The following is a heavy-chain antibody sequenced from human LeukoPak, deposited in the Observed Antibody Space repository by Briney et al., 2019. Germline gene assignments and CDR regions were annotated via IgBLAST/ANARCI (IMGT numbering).Heavy chain of an antibody. J-gene: IGHJ4*02. V-gene: IGHV1-69*13. CDR2: IIPIFGTA. D-gene: IGHD3-3*01. CDR3: ARVRSGEWYSLDPFDY. CDR1: GGTLSSYA. Sequence: SVKVSCKASGGTLSSYAISWVRQAPGQGLEWMGGIIPIFGTANYAQKFQGRVTITADESTSTAYMELSSLRSEDTAVYYCARVRSGEWYSLDPFDYWGQRTLVTVSS.